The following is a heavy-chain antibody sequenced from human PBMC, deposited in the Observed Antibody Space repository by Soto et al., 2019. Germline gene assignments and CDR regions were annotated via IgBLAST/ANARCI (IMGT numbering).Heavy chain of an antibody. CDR3: ARTSFAAWDYYYYYGMEV. D-gene: IGHD6-25*01. Sequence: GESLKISCKGSGYSFTSYWIGWVRQMPGKGLEWMGIIYPGDSDTRYSPSFQGQVTISADKSISTAYLQWSSLKASDTAMYYCARTSFAAWDYYYYYGMEVWGQGTMVTVSS. J-gene: IGHJ6*02. CDR2: IYPGDSDT. V-gene: IGHV5-51*01. CDR1: GYSFTSYW.